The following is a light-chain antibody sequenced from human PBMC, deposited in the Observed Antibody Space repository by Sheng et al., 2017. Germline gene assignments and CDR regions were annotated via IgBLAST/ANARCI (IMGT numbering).Light chain of an antibody. J-gene: IGLJ3*02. V-gene: IGLV3-1*01. Sequence: SYELTQPPSVSVSPGQTATITCSGDKLGHKYACWYQQRPGQSPVLVIYEDTKRPSGIPDRFSGSNSGNTATLTISGTQAMDEADYYCQAWDTNTGVFGGGTKLTVL. CDR1: KLGHKY. CDR3: QAWDTNTGV. CDR2: EDT.